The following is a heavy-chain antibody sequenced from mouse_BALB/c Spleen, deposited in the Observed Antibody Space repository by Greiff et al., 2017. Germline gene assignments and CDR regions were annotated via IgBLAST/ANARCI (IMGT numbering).Heavy chain of an antibody. CDR3: ARRDWDDYAMDY. CDR1: GFAFSSYD. CDR2: ISSGGGST. J-gene: IGHJ4*01. Sequence: DVKLVESGGGLVKPGGSLKLSCAASGFAFSSYDMSWVRQTPEKRLEWVAYISSGGGSTYYPDTVKGRFTISRDNAKNTLYLQMSSLKSEDTAMYYCARRDWDDYAMDYWGQGTSVTVSS. V-gene: IGHV5-12-1*01. D-gene: IGHD4-1*01.